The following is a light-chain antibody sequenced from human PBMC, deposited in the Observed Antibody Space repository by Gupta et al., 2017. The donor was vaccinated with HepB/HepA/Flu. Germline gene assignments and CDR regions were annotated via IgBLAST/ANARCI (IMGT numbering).Light chain of an antibody. CDR2: RNN. CDR1: SSNIGRNY. CDR3: EARDDSHNGYV. Sequence: QSVLTPPPSASGNPGQRVTISCSGSSSNIGRNYVNWYQQLPGAAPKFLMYRNNQRTSGVPVRVSGSMSDTSASVAISGLRAEDEADYYCEARDDSHNGYVFGTGTKVTVL. V-gene: IGLV1-47*01. J-gene: IGLJ1*01.